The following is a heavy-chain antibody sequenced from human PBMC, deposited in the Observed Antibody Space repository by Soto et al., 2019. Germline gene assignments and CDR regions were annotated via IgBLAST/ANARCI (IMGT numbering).Heavy chain of an antibody. J-gene: IGHJ4*02. V-gene: IGHV1-18*01. CDR3: ARTYGSVSYLRPGELDY. CDR2: ISAYNGNT. CDR1: GYTFTSYG. D-gene: IGHD3-10*01. Sequence: GASVKVSCKASGYTFTSYGFSWVRQAPGQGLEWMGWISAYNGNTNYAQKLQGRVTMTTDTSTSTAYMELRSLRSDDTAVYYCARTYGSVSYLRPGELDYWGQGTLVTVSS.